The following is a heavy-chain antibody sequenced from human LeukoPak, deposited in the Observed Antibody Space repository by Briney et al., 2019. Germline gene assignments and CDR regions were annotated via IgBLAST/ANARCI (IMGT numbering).Heavy chain of an antibody. CDR1: GGSISSYY. Sequence: SETLSLTCTVSGGSISSYYWSWIRQPPGKGLEWIGYIYYSGSTNYNPSLKSRVTISVDTSKNQFSLKLSSVTAADTAVYYCARLESSSWYPNFDYWGQGTLVTVSS. V-gene: IGHV4-59*08. CDR2: IYYSGST. J-gene: IGHJ4*02. D-gene: IGHD6-13*01. CDR3: ARLESSSWYPNFDY.